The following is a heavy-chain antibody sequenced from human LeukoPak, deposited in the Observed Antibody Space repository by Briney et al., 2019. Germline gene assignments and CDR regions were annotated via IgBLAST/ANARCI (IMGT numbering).Heavy chain of an antibody. CDR3: ARARSSYGYGDAFDI. Sequence: GGTLRLSCAASGFTFSSYGMSWVRQAPGKGLEWVSAISGSGGSTYYADSVKGRFTISRDNSKNTLYLQMNSLRAEDTAVYYCARARSSYGYGDAFDIWGQGTMVTVSS. V-gene: IGHV3-23*01. CDR1: GFTFSSYG. D-gene: IGHD5-18*01. J-gene: IGHJ3*02. CDR2: ISGSGGST.